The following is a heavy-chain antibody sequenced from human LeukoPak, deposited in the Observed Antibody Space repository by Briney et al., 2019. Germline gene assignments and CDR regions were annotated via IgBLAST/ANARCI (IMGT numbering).Heavy chain of an antibody. CDR1: GGSISSGSYY. Sequence: SETLSLTCTVSGGSISSGSYYWSWIRQPAGKGLEWIGRIYTSGSTNYNPSLKSRVTISVDTSKNQFSLKLSSVTAADTAVYYCASNYGDYWAVTPYNWGQGTLVTVSS. J-gene: IGHJ4*02. V-gene: IGHV4-61*02. CDR2: IYTSGST. CDR3: ASNYGDYWAVTPYN. D-gene: IGHD4-17*01.